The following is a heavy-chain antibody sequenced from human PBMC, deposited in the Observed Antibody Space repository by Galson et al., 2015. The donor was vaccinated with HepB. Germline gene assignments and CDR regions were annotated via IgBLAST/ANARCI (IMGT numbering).Heavy chain of an antibody. CDR2: ISYDGSNK. J-gene: IGHJ6*02. Sequence: SLRLSCAASGFTFSSYGMHWVRQAPGKGLEWVAVISYDGSNKYYADSVKGRFTISRDNSKNTLYLQMNSLRAEDTAVYYCAKEEDIVVVPETKIYYYYGMDVWGQGTTVTVSS. CDR3: AKEEDIVVVPETKIYYYYGMDV. CDR1: GFTFSSYG. V-gene: IGHV3-30*18. D-gene: IGHD2-2*01.